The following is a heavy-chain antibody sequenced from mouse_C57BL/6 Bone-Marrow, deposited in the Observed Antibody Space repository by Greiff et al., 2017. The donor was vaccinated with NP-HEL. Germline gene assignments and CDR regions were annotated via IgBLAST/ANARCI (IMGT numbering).Heavy chain of an antibody. CDR2: IDPENGDT. D-gene: IGHD2-3*01. CDR3: TTHTSGGYYLYWYFDV. V-gene: IGHV14-4*01. J-gene: IGHJ1*03. Sequence: VQLKQSGAELVRPGASVKLSCTASGFNIKDDYMHWVKQRPEQGLEWIGWIDPENGDTEYASKFQGKATITADTSSNTAYLQLSSLTSEDTAVYYCTTHTSGGYYLYWYFDVWGTGTTVTVSS. CDR1: GFNIKDDY.